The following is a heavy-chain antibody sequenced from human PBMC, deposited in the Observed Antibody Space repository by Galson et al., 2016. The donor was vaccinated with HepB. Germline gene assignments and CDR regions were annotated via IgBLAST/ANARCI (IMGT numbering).Heavy chain of an antibody. CDR1: GDSVTSDITT. J-gene: IGHJ6*02. V-gene: IGHV6-1*01. CDR2: TYYRSKWFT. CDR3: TRGYMQTGMNV. D-gene: IGHD5-18*01. Sequence: CAISGDSVTSDITTWNWIRQSPSSGLARLGRTYYRSKWFTDYAVSVEGRITINSDISRKQFSLQLDSVTPDDTAAYFCTRGYMQTGMNVWGQGTTVTVSS.